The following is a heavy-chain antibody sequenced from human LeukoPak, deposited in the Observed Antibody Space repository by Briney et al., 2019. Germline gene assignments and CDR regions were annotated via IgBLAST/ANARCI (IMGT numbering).Heavy chain of an antibody. CDR2: INSDGSST. CDR3: ARDLRLRLGELSHTDY. V-gene: IGHV3-74*01. J-gene: IGHJ4*02. D-gene: IGHD3-16*02. Sequence: GGSLRLSCAASGFTFSSYWMHWVRQAPGKGLVWVSRINSDGSSTSYADSVKGRFTISRDSAKNTLYLQMNSLRAEDTAVYYCARDLRLRLGELSHTDYWGQGTLVTVSS. CDR1: GFTFSSYW.